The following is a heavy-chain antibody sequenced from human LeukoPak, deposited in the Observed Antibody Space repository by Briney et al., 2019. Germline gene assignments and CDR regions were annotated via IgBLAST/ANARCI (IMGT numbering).Heavy chain of an antibody. CDR2: IIPIFGIA. Sequence: ASVKVSCKASGGTFSSYAISWVRQAPGQGLEWMGRIIPIFGIANYAQKFQGRVTITADKSTSTAYMELRSLRSDDTAVYYCARVSGGSCYSWGQGTLVTVSS. CDR1: GGTFSSYA. CDR3: ARVSGGSCYS. D-gene: IGHD2-15*01. J-gene: IGHJ4*02. V-gene: IGHV1-69*04.